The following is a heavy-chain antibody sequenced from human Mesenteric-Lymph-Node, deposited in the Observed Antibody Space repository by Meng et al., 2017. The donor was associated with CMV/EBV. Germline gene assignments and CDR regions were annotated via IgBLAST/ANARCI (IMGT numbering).Heavy chain of an antibody. V-gene: IGHV3-23*01. J-gene: IGHJ5*01. CDR2: IRGDGALT. CDR1: FNFRTFA. Sequence: FNFRTFAMSGVRQAPGKGLEWVSTIRGDGALTYYSESVKGRFTISRDNSMNTLYLQMNSLRAEDTAIYYCARITMVVFVVSTWGFDSWAQGTLVTVSS. CDR3: ARITMVVFVVSTWGFDS. D-gene: IGHD3-10*01.